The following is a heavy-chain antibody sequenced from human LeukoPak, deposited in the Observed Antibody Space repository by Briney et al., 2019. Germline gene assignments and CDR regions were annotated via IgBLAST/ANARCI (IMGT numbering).Heavy chain of an antibody. CDR2: IYYSGST. J-gene: IGHJ4*02. Sequence: PAETLSLTCTVSGGSMSSYYWSWIRQPPGKGLEWIGYIYYSGSTKYNPSLKSRVTISVDTSKNQFSLKLSSVTAADTAVYYCARGARAGYNLEPFDYWGQGTLVTVSS. V-gene: IGHV4-59*08. CDR1: GGSMSSYY. D-gene: IGHD5-24*01. CDR3: ARGARAGYNLEPFDY.